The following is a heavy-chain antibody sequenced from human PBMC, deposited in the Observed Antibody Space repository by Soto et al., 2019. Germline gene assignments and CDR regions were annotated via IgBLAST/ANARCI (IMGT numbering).Heavy chain of an antibody. CDR3: AKDSVRYCSGGSCYLFDY. CDR1: GFTFSSYG. D-gene: IGHD2-15*01. CDR2: ISYDGSNK. V-gene: IGHV3-30*18. J-gene: IGHJ4*02. Sequence: QVQLVESGGGVVQPGRSKRLSCAASGFTFSSYGMHWVRQAPGKGLEWVAIISYDGSNKYYADSVKGRFTISRDNSKNTLYLQMNSLRAEDTAVYYCAKDSVRYCSGGSCYLFDYWGQGTLVTVSS.